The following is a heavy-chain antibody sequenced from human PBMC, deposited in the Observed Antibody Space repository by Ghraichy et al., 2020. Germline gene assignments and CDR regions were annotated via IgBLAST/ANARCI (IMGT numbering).Heavy chain of an antibody. J-gene: IGHJ2*01. CDR2: INSDGNRNSI. D-gene: IGHD4-17*01. Sequence: GGSLRLSCAASGFTFSSYWMHWVRQAPGKGLVWVSRINSDGNRNSISHADSVQGRFTISRDNAQNTLYLQMNSLRAEDTAVYYCARGRRTVTTTWWYFDLWGRGTLVTVSS. V-gene: IGHV3-74*01. CDR1: GFTFSSYW. CDR3: ARGRRTVTTTWWYFDL.